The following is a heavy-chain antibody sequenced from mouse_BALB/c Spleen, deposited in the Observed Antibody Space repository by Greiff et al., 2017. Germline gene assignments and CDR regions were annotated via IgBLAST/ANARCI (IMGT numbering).Heavy chain of an antibody. CDR2: INPSNGGT. J-gene: IGHJ2*01. CDR3: TRRGGIYYDYGLDY. CDR1: GYTFTSYY. D-gene: IGHD2-4*01. Sequence: VQLHQSGAELVKPGASVKLSCKASGYTFTSYYMYWVKQRPGQGLEWIGEINPSNGGTNFNEKFKSKATLTVDKSSSTAYMQLSSLTSEDSAVYYCTRRGGIYYDYGLDYWGQGTTLTVSS. V-gene: IGHV1S81*02.